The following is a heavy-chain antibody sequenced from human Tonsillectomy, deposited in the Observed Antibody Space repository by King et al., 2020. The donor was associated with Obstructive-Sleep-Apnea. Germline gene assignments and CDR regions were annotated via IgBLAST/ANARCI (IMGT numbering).Heavy chain of an antibody. CDR3: AKDITPYSSSSPFDH. D-gene: IGHD6-6*01. CDR2: ISSSSSFI. CDR1: GFTFSSYT. V-gene: IGHV3-21*01. Sequence: VQLVESGGRLVKPGGSLRLSCAASGFTFSSYTINWVRPAPGKGLEWVSSISSSSSFIYFADSVKGRFTISRDNAQNALYLQMDSLRAEDTAIYYCAKDITPYSSSSPFDHWGQGTLVTVSS. J-gene: IGHJ4*02.